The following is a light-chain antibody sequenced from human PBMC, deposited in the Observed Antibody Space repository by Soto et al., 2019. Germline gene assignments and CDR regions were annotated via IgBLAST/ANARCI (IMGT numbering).Light chain of an antibody. CDR3: QEYNSAPSFT. V-gene: IGKV1-27*01. Sequence: DIQMTQSPSSLSASVGDRVTISCRASQGIGSYLAWYQQKPGKVPKLLIYASSTLQSGVPSRFSGSGSGTDFTLTISSLQPEDVATYYCQEYNSAPSFTFVGGTKVEIK. J-gene: IGKJ4*01. CDR2: ASS. CDR1: QGIGSY.